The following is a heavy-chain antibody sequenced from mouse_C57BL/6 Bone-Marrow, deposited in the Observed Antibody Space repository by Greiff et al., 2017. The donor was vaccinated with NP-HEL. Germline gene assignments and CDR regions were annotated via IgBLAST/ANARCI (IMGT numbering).Heavy chain of an antibody. J-gene: IGHJ2*01. D-gene: IGHD2-3*01. V-gene: IGHV8-8*01. CDR1: GFSLSTFGMG. CDR3: ARIAYDGYYEAGY. CDR2: IWWDDDK. Sequence: QVTLKVCGPGILQPSQTLSLTCSFSGFSLSTFGMGVGWIRQPSGQGLEWLAHIWWDDDKYYNPALKSRLTISKDTSKNQVFLQIANVDTADTATDYCARIAYDGYYEAGYWGQGTTLTVSA.